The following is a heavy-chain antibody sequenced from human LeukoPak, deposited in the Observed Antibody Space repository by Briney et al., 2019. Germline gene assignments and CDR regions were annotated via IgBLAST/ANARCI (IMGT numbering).Heavy chain of an antibody. J-gene: IGHJ5*02. V-gene: IGHV1-69*13. Sequence: GASVKVSCKASGGTFSSYAISWVRQAPGQGLEWMGGIIPIFGTANYAQKFQGRVTITADESTSTAYMELSSLRSEDTAVYYCARDRSIAARPGWFDPWGQGTLVTVSS. CDR3: ARDRSIAARPGWFDP. CDR1: GGTFSSYA. CDR2: IIPIFGTA. D-gene: IGHD6-6*01.